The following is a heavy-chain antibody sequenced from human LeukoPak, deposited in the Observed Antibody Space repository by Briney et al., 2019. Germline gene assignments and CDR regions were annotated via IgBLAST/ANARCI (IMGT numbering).Heavy chain of an antibody. D-gene: IGHD3-9*01. V-gene: IGHV3-48*01. CDR1: GFTFSSYA. J-gene: IGHJ4*02. Sequence: GGSLRLSCAASGFTFSSYAMSWVRQAPGKGLEWVSYISSSSSTIYYADSVKGRFTISRYNAKNSLYLQMNSLRAEDTAVYYCASEGRYYDILTGYPTGDYWGQGTLVTVSS. CDR2: ISSSSSTI. CDR3: ASEGRYYDILTGYPTGDY.